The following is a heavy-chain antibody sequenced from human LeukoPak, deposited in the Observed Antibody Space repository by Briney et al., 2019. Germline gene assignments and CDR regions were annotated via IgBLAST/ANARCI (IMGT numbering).Heavy chain of an antibody. CDR1: GFTLADYA. Sequence: GRSLRLSCTASGFTLADYAMSWFRQAPGKGLEWVGFIRGKGYGGTTQYAASVKGRFSISRDDSKSIGYLQMNSLKTEDTAVYYCTRDTRGGGSPAAPVWGQGTLVTVSS. D-gene: IGHD2-2*01. V-gene: IGHV3-49*03. J-gene: IGHJ4*02. CDR3: TRDTRGGGSPAAPV. CDR2: IRGKGYGGTT.